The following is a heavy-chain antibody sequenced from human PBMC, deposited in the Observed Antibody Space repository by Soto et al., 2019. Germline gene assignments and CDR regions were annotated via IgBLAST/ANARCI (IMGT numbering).Heavy chain of an antibody. Sequence: QVQLQESGPGLVKPSQTLSLTCTVSGGSISSGDYHWSWIRQSPGKGLEWIAYIYYSGGTYYNPSLESRVTIPLDTSKNQFSLNLSSVTAADTAVYYCARGTWSCYKRYYFDFWGQGTLVTVSS. V-gene: IGHV4-30-4*01. J-gene: IGHJ4*02. CDR1: GGSISSGDYH. CDR2: IYYSGGT. D-gene: IGHD3-10*01. CDR3: ARGTWSCYKRYYFDF.